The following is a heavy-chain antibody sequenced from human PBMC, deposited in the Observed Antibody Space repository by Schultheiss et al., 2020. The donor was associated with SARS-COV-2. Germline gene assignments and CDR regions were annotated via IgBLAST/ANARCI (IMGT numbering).Heavy chain of an antibody. J-gene: IGHJ5*02. CDR1: GFTFSSYG. CDR2: IWYDGSNK. CDR3: ATGGVDFHFDP. D-gene: IGHD5-12*01. Sequence: GESLKISCAASGFTFSSYGMHWVRQAPGKGLEWVAVIWYDGSNKYYADSVKGRFTISRDNSKNTLYLQMNSLRAEDTAVYYCATGGVDFHFDPWGQGTLVTV. V-gene: IGHV3-33*01.